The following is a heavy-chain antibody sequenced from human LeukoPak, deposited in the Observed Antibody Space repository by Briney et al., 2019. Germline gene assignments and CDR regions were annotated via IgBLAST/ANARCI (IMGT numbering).Heavy chain of an antibody. CDR3: AKGVSAVVPHALDS. J-gene: IGHJ4*02. CDR1: GLTFRNYA. V-gene: IGHV3-23*01. Sequence: GGSLRLSCIASGLTFRNYAMNWVRQAPGKGLEWVSAVSGSGSSTYYADSVKGRFTISRDNSKNTLYLQMNSLRAEDTAVYYCAKGVSAVVPHALDSWGQGTLVTVSS. CDR2: VSGSGSST. D-gene: IGHD2-15*01.